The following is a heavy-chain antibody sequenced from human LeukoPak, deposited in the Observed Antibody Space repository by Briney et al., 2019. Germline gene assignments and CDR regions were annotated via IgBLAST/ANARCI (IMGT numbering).Heavy chain of an antibody. V-gene: IGHV4-34*01. J-gene: IGHJ4*02. Sequence: PSETLSLTCAVYGGSFSGYYWSWIRQPPGKGLEWIGEINHSGSTNYNPSLKSRVTISVDTSKNQFSLKLSSVTAADTAVYYCASPRNYYDSRHSIFYWGQGTLVTVPS. CDR2: INHSGST. D-gene: IGHD3-22*01. CDR3: ASPRNYYDSRHSIFY. CDR1: GGSFSGYY.